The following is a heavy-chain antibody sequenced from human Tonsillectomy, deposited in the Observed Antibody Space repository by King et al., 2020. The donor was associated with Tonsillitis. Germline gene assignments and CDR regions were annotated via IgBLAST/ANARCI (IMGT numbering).Heavy chain of an antibody. J-gene: IGHJ2*01. V-gene: IGHV3-7*01. D-gene: IGHD6-13*01. CDR3: VRLGSSSWSFYWYFDL. CDR1: GFTFSGSW. Sequence: VQLVESGGGLVQPGGSLRLSCAASGFTFSGSWMSWVRQAPGKGLEWVANIKGDGSEKTYVDSVKGRFTISRDNAKNSLYLQMNSLRAEDTAVYYCVRLGSSSWSFYWYFDLWGRGSLVTVSS. CDR2: IKGDGSEK.